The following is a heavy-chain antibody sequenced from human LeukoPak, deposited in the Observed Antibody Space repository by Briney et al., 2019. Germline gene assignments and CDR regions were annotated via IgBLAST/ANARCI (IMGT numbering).Heavy chain of an antibody. Sequence: PGGSLRLSCAASGFTFSSYAMNWVRQAPGKGLEWVSSISGSGGNTNYADSVKGRFTISRDNSKNPLYLQMNSLRAEDTAVYYCAKGLTVAYLFCDCWGQGTLVTVSS. D-gene: IGHD6-19*01. J-gene: IGHJ4*02. CDR3: AKGLTVAYLFCDC. V-gene: IGHV3-23*01. CDR1: GFTFSSYA. CDR2: ISGSGGNT.